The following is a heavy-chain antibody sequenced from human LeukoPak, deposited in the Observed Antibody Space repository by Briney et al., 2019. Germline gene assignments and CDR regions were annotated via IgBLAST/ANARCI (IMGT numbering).Heavy chain of an antibody. CDR2: IYYSGST. Sequence: SETLSLTCTLSGGSFSSYYWSWIRQPPGKGLEWIGYIYYSGSTNYNPSLKSRVTISVDTSKNQFSLKLSSVTAADTAVYYCVRQLYASGTYYAPMDVWGKGTTVTVSA. CDR1: GGSFSSYY. CDR3: VRQLYASGTYYAPMDV. J-gene: IGHJ6*04. V-gene: IGHV4-59*08. D-gene: IGHD3-10*01.